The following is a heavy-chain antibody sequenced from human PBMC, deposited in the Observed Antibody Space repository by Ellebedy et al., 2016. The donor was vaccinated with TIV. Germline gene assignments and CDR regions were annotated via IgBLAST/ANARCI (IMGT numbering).Heavy chain of an antibody. J-gene: IGHJ4*02. V-gene: IGHV3-73*01. CDR3: VHIVVVTATGY. Sequence: GESLKISCAASEFTFSGSAMHWVRQASGKGLERVGRIRSKANNYATAYAASVKGRFTISRDDSKNTAYLQMNSLKTEDTAVYYCVHIVVVTATGYWGQGTLVTVSS. D-gene: IGHD2-21*02. CDR1: EFTFSGSA. CDR2: IRSKANNYAT.